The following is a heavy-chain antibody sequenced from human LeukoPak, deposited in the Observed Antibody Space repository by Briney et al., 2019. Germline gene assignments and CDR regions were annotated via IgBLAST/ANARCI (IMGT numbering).Heavy chain of an antibody. CDR1: GGSISSGSYY. CDR2: IYTSGST. CDR3: ARGEGYGDYVFWFDP. Sequence: SQTLSLTCTVSGGSISSGSYYWSWIRQPAGKGLEWIGRIYTSGSTNYNPSLKSRVTISVDTSKNQFSLKLSSVTAADTAVYYCARGEGYGDYVFWFDPWGQGTLVTVSS. J-gene: IGHJ5*02. D-gene: IGHD4-17*01. V-gene: IGHV4-61*02.